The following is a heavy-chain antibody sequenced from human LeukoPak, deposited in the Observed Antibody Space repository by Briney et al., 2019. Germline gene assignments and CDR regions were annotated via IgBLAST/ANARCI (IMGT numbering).Heavy chain of an antibody. J-gene: IGHJ4*02. CDR3: ARDYGSIAAAGTKDY. V-gene: IGHV1-46*01. D-gene: IGHD6-13*01. CDR1: GYTFTNYY. CDR2: INPSGGST. Sequence: GASVKVSCKASGYTFTNYYMHWVRQAPGQGLEWMGIINPSGGSTSYAQKFQGRVTMTRDTSTSTVYMELSSLRSEDTAVYYCARDYGSIAAAGTKDYWGQGTLVTVSS.